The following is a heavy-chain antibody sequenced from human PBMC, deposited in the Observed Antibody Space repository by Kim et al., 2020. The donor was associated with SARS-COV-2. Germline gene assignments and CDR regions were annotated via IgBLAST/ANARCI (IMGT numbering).Heavy chain of an antibody. CDR2: ISYDGSNK. D-gene: IGHD3-10*01. CDR3: ASDSRPYMVRGVGDY. V-gene: IGHV3-30*04. J-gene: IGHJ4*02. Sequence: GGSLRLSCAASGFTFSSYAMHWVRQAPGKGLEWVTVISYDGSNKYYADSVKGRFTISRDNSKNTLYLQMSSLRAEDTAVYYCASDSRPYMVRGVGDYWGQGTLVTVSS. CDR1: GFTFSSYA.